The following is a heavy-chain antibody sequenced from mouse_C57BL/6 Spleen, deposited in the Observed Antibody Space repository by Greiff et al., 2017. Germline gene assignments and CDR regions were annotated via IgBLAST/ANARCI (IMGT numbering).Heavy chain of an antibody. CDR3: ALYYGSSYPYYFDY. J-gene: IGHJ2*01. Sequence: QVQLQQPGAELVKPGASVKLSCKASGYTFTSYWMHWVKQRPGRGLEWIGRIDPNSGGTKYNEKFKSKATLTVDKPSSTAYMQLGSLTSEDSAVYYCALYYGSSYPYYFDYWGQGTTLTVSS. CDR2: IDPNSGGT. CDR1: GYTFTSYW. D-gene: IGHD1-1*01. V-gene: IGHV1-72*01.